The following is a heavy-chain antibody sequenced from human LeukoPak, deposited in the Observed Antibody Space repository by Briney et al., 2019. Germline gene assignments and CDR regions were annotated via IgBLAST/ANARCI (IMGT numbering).Heavy chain of an antibody. V-gene: IGHV4-59*01. D-gene: IGHD1-26*01. J-gene: IGHJ3*01. CDR2: SYSGGNA. CDR3: AHSKRGGGYYINAFAV. Sequence: SETLSLTCTVSGSSTSAYYWSWLRQPPGKGLKWIGYSYSGGNANYNPSLKSLVTISIDTSENQFSLRLTSVTAADTAIYFCAHSKRGGGYYINAFAVWGQGALVTISS. CDR1: GSSTSAYY.